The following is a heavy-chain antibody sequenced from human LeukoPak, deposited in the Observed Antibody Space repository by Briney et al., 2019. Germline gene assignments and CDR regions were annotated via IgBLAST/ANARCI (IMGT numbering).Heavy chain of an antibody. J-gene: IGHJ4*02. CDR1: GFTFSSYA. Sequence: PGGSLRLSCAASGFTFSSYAMSWVRQAPGKGLEWVSATSDSGGNTYYADFVKGRFTISRDNSKSTLYLQMNSQRAEDTAVYYCARRGESTNYGDYRFDSWGQGTLVTVSS. D-gene: IGHD4-17*01. V-gene: IGHV3-23*01. CDR3: ARRGESTNYGDYRFDS. CDR2: TSDSGGNT.